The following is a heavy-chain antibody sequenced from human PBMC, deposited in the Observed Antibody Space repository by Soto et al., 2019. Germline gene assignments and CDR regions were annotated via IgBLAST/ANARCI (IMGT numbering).Heavy chain of an antibody. V-gene: IGHV3-23*01. CDR2: ISGYAVAT. CDR1: GFTFDNHA. Sequence: EVNLLESGGDLVQPGGSLTLSCGASGFTFDNHAMSWVRQAPGKGLEWVSAISGYAVATYYADSVKGRFTISRDNSNNMVYLQMNRLRAEDTGIYYCVKDAISMVRGTNNWFDPWGQGTLVTVSS. D-gene: IGHD3-10*01. CDR3: VKDAISMVRGTNNWFDP. J-gene: IGHJ5*02.